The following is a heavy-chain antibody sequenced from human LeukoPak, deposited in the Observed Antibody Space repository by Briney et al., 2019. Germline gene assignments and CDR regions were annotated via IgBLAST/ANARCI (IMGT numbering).Heavy chain of an antibody. J-gene: IGHJ4*02. CDR2: ISSSGGST. V-gene: IGHV3-23*01. CDR1: RIPFSNYA. CDR3: ARGLAFRDY. Sequence: GGSLRLSCAASRIPFSNYAMSWVRQAPGKGLEWVSAISSSGGSTYYADSVKGRFTISRDNSKNTLYLQMNSLRVEDTAVYYCARGLAFRDYWGQGTLVTVPS. D-gene: IGHD3-3*02.